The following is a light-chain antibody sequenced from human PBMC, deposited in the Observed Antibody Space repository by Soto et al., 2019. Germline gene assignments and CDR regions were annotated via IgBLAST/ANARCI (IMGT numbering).Light chain of an antibody. Sequence: QSVLTQPASVSGSPGQSITISCTGTSSYVGSYNYVSWYQQHPGKAPKVMIYDVTNRPSGVSYRFSGSKSGNTAFLTISGLQAEDEADYYCSSYTTSSTYVCGTGTKVTVL. J-gene: IGLJ1*01. CDR3: SSYTTSSTYV. CDR2: DVT. CDR1: SSYVGSYNY. V-gene: IGLV2-14*01.